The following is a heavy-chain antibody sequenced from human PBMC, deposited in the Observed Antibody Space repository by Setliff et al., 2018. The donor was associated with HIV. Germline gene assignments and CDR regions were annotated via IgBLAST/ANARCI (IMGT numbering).Heavy chain of an antibody. J-gene: IGHJ2*01. V-gene: IGHV4-28*01. CDR2: IGNIYNGGST. Sequence: SETLSLTCAVSGYSISSSYWWGWIRQSPGKGLEWIGNIGNIYNGGSTYYNPSLKSRVTMSVDTSKNLFSLKLSSVTAVDTAVYYCARTALWFDEADWYFDLWGRGTLVTVSS. CDR1: GYSISSSYW. CDR3: ARTALWFDEADWYFDL. D-gene: IGHD3-10*01.